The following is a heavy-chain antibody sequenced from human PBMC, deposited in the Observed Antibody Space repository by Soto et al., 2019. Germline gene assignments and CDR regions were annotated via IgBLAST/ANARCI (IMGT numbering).Heavy chain of an antibody. CDR1: GFTFSSYG. D-gene: IGHD2-15*01. J-gene: IGHJ4*02. CDR2: ISYDGSNK. Sequence: GGSLRLSCAASGFTFSSYGMHWVRPAPGKGLEWVAVISYDGSNKYYADSVKGRFTISRDNSKNTLYLQMNSLIAEDTAVYYCAKDHGYCSGGSCYPLDYWGQGTLVTVSS. V-gene: IGHV3-30*18. CDR3: AKDHGYCSGGSCYPLDY.